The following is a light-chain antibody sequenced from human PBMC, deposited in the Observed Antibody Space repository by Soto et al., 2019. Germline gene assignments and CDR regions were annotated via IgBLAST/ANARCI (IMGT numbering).Light chain of an antibody. Sequence: QAVVTQPPSASGSPGQSVTISCTGTSSDAGGYNYVSWYQQHPGKAPKLMIYEVSKRPSGVPDRFSGSKSGNTASLTVSGLQAEDEDDYYCSSYAGSNNLGVFGTGTKVTVL. CDR2: EVS. CDR3: SSYAGSNNLGV. CDR1: SSDAGGYNY. J-gene: IGLJ1*01. V-gene: IGLV2-8*01.